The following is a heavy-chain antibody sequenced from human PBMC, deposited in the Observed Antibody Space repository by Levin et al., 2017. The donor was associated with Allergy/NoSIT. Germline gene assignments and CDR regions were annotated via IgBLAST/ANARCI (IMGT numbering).Heavy chain of an antibody. CDR2: IYYSGST. CDR1: GDSISGYY. D-gene: IGHD3-10*01. J-gene: IGHJ6*02. CDR3: ARDKIIMLRGDTYYYGMDV. V-gene: IGHV4-59*01. Sequence: SQTFSLPCTVSGDSISGYYWSWIRQAPGKGLEWIGHIYYSGSTNYNPSFKSRTTLSVDMSRNQFSLKLSSVTAGDTAVYYCARDKIIMLRGDTYYYGMDVWGQGTTVTVSS.